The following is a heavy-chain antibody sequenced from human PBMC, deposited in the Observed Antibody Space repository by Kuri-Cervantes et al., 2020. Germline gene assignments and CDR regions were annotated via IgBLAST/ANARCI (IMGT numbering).Heavy chain of an antibody. J-gene: IGHJ3*02. CDR1: GFTFSSYA. CDR2: ISWNSGSI. V-gene: IGHV3-9*01. Sequence: SLKIPLSAPGFTFSSYAMSWGRQAPGKGLEWVSGISWNSGSIGYADSVKGRFTISRDNAKNSLYLQMNSLRAEDTALYYCAKDGDLAVAGYFDIWGQGTMVTVSS. D-gene: IGHD6-19*01. CDR3: AKDGDLAVAGYFDI.